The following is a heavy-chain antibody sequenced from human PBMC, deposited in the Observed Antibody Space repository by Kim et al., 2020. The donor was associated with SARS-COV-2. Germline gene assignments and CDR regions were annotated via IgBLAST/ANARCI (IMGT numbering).Heavy chain of an antibody. V-gene: IGHV1-46*01. Sequence: ASVKVSCKASGYTFTSYDMHWVRQAPGQGLEWMGIINPSGGSTSYAQKFQGRVTMTMDTSTSTVYMELSSLRSQDTAVYYCASRLYSSGWSGTYYYYGMDVWAQGTTVTVSS. CDR1: GYTFTSYD. CDR3: ASRLYSSGWSGTYYYYGMDV. J-gene: IGHJ6*02. D-gene: IGHD6-19*01. CDR2: INPSGGST.